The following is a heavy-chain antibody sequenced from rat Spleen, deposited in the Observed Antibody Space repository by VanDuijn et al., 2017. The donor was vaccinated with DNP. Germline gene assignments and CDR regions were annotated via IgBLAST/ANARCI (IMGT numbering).Heavy chain of an antibody. D-gene: IGHD1-7*01. CDR1: GYSITSNY. Sequence: EVQLQESGSGLVKPSQSLSLTCSVTGYSITSNYWGWIRKFPGNKLEYIGHISYSGSTNYNPSLKSRLSITRDTSKNHFLLNLNSVTTEDTATYYCARWTRYFDYWGQGVMVTVSS. CDR3: ARWTRYFDY. CDR2: ISYSGST. V-gene: IGHV3-1*01. J-gene: IGHJ2*01.